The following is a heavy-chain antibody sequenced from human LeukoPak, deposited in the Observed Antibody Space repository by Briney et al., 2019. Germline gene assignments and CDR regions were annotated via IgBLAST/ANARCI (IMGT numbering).Heavy chain of an antibody. CDR3: ARRESGGGDSDFDY. Sequence: ASVKVSCKASGYTFTSYAMHWVRQAPGQRLEWMGWINAGNGNTKYSQKFQGRVTITRDTSASTAYMELSSLRSEDTAVYYCARRESGGGDSDFDYWGQGTLVTVSS. CDR2: INAGNGNT. V-gene: IGHV1-3*01. D-gene: IGHD2-21*01. CDR1: GYTFTSYA. J-gene: IGHJ4*02.